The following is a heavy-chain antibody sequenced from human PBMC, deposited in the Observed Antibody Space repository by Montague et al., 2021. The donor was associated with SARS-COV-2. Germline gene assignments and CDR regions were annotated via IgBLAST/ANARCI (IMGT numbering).Heavy chain of an antibody. V-gene: IGHV4-39*01. D-gene: IGHD6-13*01. CDR3: ALGREVAAANFDY. Sequence: SETLSLTCTVSGGSISSSSYYWGWIRQPPGKGLEWIGSIYYSGSTYYNPSLKSRVTISVDTSKNQFSLKLSSVTAADTAVYYCALGREVAAANFDYWGQGTLATVSS. CDR1: GGSISSSSYY. CDR2: IYYSGST. J-gene: IGHJ4*02.